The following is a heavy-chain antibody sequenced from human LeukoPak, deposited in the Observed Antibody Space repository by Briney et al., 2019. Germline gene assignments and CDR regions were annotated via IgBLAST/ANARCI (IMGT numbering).Heavy chain of an antibody. J-gene: IGHJ6*03. CDR1: GGSFSDFY. D-gene: IGHD4-11*01. CDR2: ISQRGST. Sequence: PSETLSPTCPLYGGSFSDFYWSWIRQPHGGGREWNGEISQRGSTDYKPSLQSRSTISVDTSTNQFSLNLNSVTAADTAVYYCARTKNYSNYVRYYYMDVWGRGTTVTVSS. V-gene: IGHV4-34*01. CDR3: ARTKNYSNYVRYYYMDV.